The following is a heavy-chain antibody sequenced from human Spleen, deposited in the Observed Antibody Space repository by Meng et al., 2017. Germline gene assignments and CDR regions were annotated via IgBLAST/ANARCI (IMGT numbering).Heavy chain of an antibody. V-gene: IGHV4-34*01. J-gene: IGHJ4*02. CDR2: INHSGST. CDR1: GGSFRDYY. Sequence: QVQLQERGAGSMKPSGTLSLTCVVSGGSFRDYYLSWIRQPPGKGLEWIGEINHSGSTNYNPSLESRATISVDTSQNNLSLKLSSVTAADSAVYYCARGPTTMAHDFDYWGQGTLVTVSS. CDR3: ARGPTTMAHDFDY. D-gene: IGHD4-11*01.